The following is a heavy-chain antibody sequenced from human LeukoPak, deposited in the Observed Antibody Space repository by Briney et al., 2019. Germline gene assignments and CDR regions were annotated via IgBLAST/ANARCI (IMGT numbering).Heavy chain of an antibody. J-gene: IGHJ4*02. Sequence: PGGSLRLSCAASEFTVSTNYMTWVRQAPGKGLEWVSVIYSGGSTYYADSVKGRFTISRDNSKNTLYLQMNSLRAEDTAVYYCARDLQRGGDYYSGLDYWGQGTLVTVSS. D-gene: IGHD4-17*01. CDR3: ARDLQRGGDYYSGLDY. CDR1: EFTVSTNY. CDR2: IYSGGST. V-gene: IGHV3-66*01.